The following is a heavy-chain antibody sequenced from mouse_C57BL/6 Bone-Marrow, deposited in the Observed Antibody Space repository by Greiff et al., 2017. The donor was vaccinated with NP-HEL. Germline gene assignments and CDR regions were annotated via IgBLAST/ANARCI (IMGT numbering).Heavy chain of an antibody. V-gene: IGHV1-42*01. D-gene: IGHD2-1*01. CDR3: ARWVYYGNYGVSWFAY. Sequence: VQLQQSGPELVKPGASVKISCKASGYSFTGYYMNWVKQSPEKSLEWIGEINPSTGGTNYNQKFKAKATLTVDKSSSTAYMQLKSLTSEDSAVYYCARWVYYGNYGVSWFAYWGQGTLVTVSA. CDR1: GYSFTGYY. J-gene: IGHJ3*01. CDR2: INPSTGGT.